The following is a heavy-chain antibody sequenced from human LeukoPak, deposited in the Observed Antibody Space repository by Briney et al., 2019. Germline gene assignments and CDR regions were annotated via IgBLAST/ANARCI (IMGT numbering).Heavy chain of an antibody. D-gene: IGHD3-22*01. CDR2: IYHNGIT. V-gene: IGHV4-59*08. CDR1: GGSIFSYY. Sequence: SETLSLTCTVSGGSIFSYYWNWIRQPPGKGLEWIGYIYHNGITSYNPSLRSRGTISIATSKNQFSLRLRSVTAADTAIYYCARRAYYDTSGYYPTSGYFDLWGRGTLVTVSS. J-gene: IGHJ2*01. CDR3: ARRAYYDTSGYYPTSGYFDL.